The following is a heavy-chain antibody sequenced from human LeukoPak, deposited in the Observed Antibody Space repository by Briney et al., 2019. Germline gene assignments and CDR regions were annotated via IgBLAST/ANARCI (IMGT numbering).Heavy chain of an antibody. J-gene: IGHJ4*02. V-gene: IGHV4-59*01. D-gene: IGHD3-9*01. CDR3: ARVGLYYDILTGYYPWYYFDY. CDR1: GGSISSYY. Sequence: AETLSLTCTVSGGSISSYYWSWIRQPPGKGREWMGYIYYSGSTNYNPSLKSRVTISVDTSKNQFSLKLSSVTAADTAVYYCARVGLYYDILTGYYPWYYFDYWGQGTLVTVSS. CDR2: IYYSGST.